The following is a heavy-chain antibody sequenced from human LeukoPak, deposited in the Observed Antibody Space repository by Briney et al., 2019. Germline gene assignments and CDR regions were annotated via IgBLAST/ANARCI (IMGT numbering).Heavy chain of an antibody. J-gene: IGHJ3*02. V-gene: IGHV3-23*01. CDR3: AKGIAAAGLSRNAFDI. CDR2: ISGAGGRR. D-gene: IGHD6-13*01. CDR1: GFTFSSYA. Sequence: PGGSLRLSCAASGFTFSSYAMSWVRQAPGKGLEWVSAISGAGGRRYYAGSVKGRSTISTDESKNTVDLQMNSLRVEDTAVYYCAKGIAAAGLSRNAFDIWGQGTMVTVSS.